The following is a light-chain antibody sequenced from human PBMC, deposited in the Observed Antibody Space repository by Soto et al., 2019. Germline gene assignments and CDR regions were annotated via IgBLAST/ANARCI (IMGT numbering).Light chain of an antibody. CDR3: QQYDDVPIT. CDR1: QGISSY. J-gene: IGKJ5*01. Sequence: IQITKSPSTLPSAVGDRFTITCRASQGISSYLGWYEQKPGKAPKLLIYDASNLETGVPSRFSGSGSGTDFTFTISSLQPEDIETYYCQQYDDVPITFGQGTRLEIK. CDR2: DAS. V-gene: IGKV1-33*01.